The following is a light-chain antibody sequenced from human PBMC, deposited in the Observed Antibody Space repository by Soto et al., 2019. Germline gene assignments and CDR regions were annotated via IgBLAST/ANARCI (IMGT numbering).Light chain of an antibody. CDR2: GAS. J-gene: IGKJ2*01. CDR1: QSVTSNY. Sequence: IVLTQSPGTLSLSPGERATLSCRASQSVTSNYLAWYQHKPGQAPMLLIYGASSRATGVPDRFSGSGSGKDFTLTISRLEPDDLAVYYCHQYGWSYTFGQGTKLEIK. V-gene: IGKV3-20*01. CDR3: HQYGWSYT.